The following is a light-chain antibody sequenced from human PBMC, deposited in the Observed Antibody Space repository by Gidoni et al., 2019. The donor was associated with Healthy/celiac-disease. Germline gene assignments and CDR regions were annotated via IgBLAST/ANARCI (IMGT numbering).Light chain of an antibody. CDR2: DAS. Sequence: DIVLTQSPATLSLSPGERATLSCRASQSVSSYLAWYQRKPGQAPRLLIYDASNRATGIPARFSGSGSGTDFTLTISSLEPEDFAVYYCQQRSNWPQLTFGGGTKVEIK. J-gene: IGKJ4*01. CDR3: QQRSNWPQLT. CDR1: QSVSSY. V-gene: IGKV3-11*01.